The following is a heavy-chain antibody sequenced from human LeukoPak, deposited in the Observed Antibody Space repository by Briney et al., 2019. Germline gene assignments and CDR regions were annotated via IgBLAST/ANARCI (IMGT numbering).Heavy chain of an antibody. CDR3: ARDLSEAVEIDY. CDR2: IWYDGSNK. J-gene: IGHJ4*02. CDR1: GFTFSSYG. V-gene: IGHV3-33*01. Sequence: GGSLRLSCAASGFTFSSYGMHWVRQAPVKGLEWVAVIWYDGSNKYYADSVKGRFTISRDNSKNTLYLQMNSLRAEDTAVYYCARDLSEAVEIDYWGQGTLVTVSS. D-gene: IGHD6-19*01.